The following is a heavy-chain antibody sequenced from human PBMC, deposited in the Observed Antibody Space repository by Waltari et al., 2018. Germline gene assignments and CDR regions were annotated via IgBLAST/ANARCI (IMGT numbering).Heavy chain of an antibody. CDR1: GEAMSSTSF. J-gene: IGHJ4*02. V-gene: IGHV4-4*02. Sequence: QLQLQQSGPGLVKPSESLSLTCAVSGEAMSSTSFWSWVRQSPGKGLEWIGQVHRSGRTNYNPSLASRVTISIDMSNSQFSLRVPSPTAADTAMYYCARDRGRGLYLDSWSQGTLVTVSP. CDR2: VHRSGRT. CDR3: ARDRGRGLYLDS. D-gene: IGHD2-15*01.